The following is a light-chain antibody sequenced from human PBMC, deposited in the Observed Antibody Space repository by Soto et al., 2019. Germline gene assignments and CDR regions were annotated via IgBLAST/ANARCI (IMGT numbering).Light chain of an antibody. CDR1: SSNIGRNT. CDR2: RNS. J-gene: IGLJ1*01. V-gene: IGLV1-44*01. Sequence: QSGLTQPPSASGTPGQRIIISCSGSSSNIGRNTVNWYQHLPGRAPKVLIYRNSHRPSGVPDRFSGSQSGSSASLAISGLQSEDEADYFCNSYSSSTSLPYVFGTGTKLTVL. CDR3: NSYSSSTSLPYV.